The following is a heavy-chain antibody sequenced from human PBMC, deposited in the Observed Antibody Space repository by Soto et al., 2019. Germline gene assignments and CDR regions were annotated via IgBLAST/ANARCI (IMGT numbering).Heavy chain of an antibody. V-gene: IGHV1-46*03. CDR3: SRGGHITVVTASFDF. CDR1: ENTFSSYY. D-gene: IGHD2-21*02. J-gene: IGHJ4*02. CDR2: IHPSGGGA. Sequence: QAQLVQSGAEVKKPGASVKVSCKASENTFSSYYLHWVRQAPGQGLEWMGMIHPSGGGATYAQKFLGRVTMTRDTSTSSVFMELSRLRSEDTAIYYCSRGGHITVVTASFDFWGQGTLVTVSS.